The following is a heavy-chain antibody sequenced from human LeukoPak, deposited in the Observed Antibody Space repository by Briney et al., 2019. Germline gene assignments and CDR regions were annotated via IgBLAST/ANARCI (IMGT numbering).Heavy chain of an antibody. Sequence: ASVKVSCKASGYTFTSYGISWVRQAPGQGLEWMGWISAYNGNTNYAQKLQGRVTMTTDTSTSTAYMELRSLRSDDTAVYYCARGRGDCVWGSYSWFDPWGQGTLVTVSS. V-gene: IGHV1-18*01. CDR1: GYTFTSYG. D-gene: IGHD3-16*01. J-gene: IGHJ5*02. CDR2: ISAYNGNT. CDR3: ARGRGDCVWGSYSWFDP.